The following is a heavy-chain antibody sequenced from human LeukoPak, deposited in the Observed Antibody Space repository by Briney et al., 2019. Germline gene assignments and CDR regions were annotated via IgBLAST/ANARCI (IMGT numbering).Heavy chain of an antibody. Sequence: PGGSLRLSCAASGFTFSSYWMSWVRQAPGKGLEWVANIKQDGSEKYYADAVAGRFTISRDNSKNMLYLQMDSVRADDSAIYYCAVDLAHGVPDYFDYWGQGTPVTVSS. V-gene: IGHV3-7*01. CDR3: AVDLAHGVPDYFDY. J-gene: IGHJ4*02. CDR1: GFTFSSYW. CDR2: IKQDGSEK. D-gene: IGHD2-8*01.